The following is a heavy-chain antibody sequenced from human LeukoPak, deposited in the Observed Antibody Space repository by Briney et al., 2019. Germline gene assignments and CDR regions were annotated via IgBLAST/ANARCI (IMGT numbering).Heavy chain of an antibody. V-gene: IGHV4-34*01. CDR2: INHSGST. J-gene: IGHJ5*02. CDR1: GGSFSGYY. D-gene: IGHD5-24*01. Sequence: SETLSLTCAVYGGSFSGYYWSWIRQPPGKGLEWIGEINHSGSTNYNPSLKSRVTISVDTSKNQFSLKLSSVTAADTAVYYRARGYPVATIGRRWFDPWGQGTLVTVSS. CDR3: ARGYPVATIGRRWFDP.